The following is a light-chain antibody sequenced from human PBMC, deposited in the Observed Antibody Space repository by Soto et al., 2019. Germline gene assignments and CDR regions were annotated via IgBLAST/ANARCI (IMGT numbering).Light chain of an antibody. J-gene: IGLJ1*01. CDR3: SSYISSSTLEV. V-gene: IGLV2-14*03. CDR2: DVT. Sequence: QSVLTQPASVSGSPGQSITISCTGTSSDVSGYDFVSWFQQHPGKAPKLMIYDVTNRPSGVSDRFSGPKSANTASLTISGLQAEDEADYYCSSYISSSTLEVFGTGTKVTVL. CDR1: SSDVSGYDF.